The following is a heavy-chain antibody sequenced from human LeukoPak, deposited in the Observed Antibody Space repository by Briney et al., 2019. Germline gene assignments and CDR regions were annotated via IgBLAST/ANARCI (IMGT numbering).Heavy chain of an antibody. D-gene: IGHD3-10*01. J-gene: IGHJ4*02. V-gene: IGHV3-48*01. CDR2: ISSSSSTI. Sequence: GGSLRLSCAASGFTFSSYSMNWVRQAPGKGLEWVSYISSSSSTIYYADSVKGRFTISRDNAKNSLYLQMNSLRAEDTAVYYCATIRTPSYYYGSGAYDFDYWGQGTLVTVSS. CDR3: ATIRTPSYYYGSGAYDFDY. CDR1: GFTFSSYS.